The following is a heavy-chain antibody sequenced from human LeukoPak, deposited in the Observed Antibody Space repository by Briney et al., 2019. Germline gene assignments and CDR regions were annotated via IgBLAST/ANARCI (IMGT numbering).Heavy chain of an antibody. Sequence: NPSETLSLTCTVSGGSISSYYWSWIRQPPGKGLEWIGSIYYSGSTYYNPSPKSRVTISVDTSKNQFSLKLSSVTAADTAVYYCLVGATLYYFDYWGQGTLVTVSS. CDR2: IYYSGST. J-gene: IGHJ4*02. V-gene: IGHV4-59*05. D-gene: IGHD1-26*01. CDR3: LVGATLYYFDY. CDR1: GGSISSYY.